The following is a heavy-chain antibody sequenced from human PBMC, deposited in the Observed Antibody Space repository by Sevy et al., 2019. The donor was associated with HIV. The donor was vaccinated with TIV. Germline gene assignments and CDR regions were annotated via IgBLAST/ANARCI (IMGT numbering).Heavy chain of an antibody. D-gene: IGHD2-15*01. J-gene: IGHJ6*02. CDR1: GGTFSSYA. Sequence: ASVKASCKASGGTFSSYAISWVRQAPGQGLEWMGGIIPIFGTANYAQKFQGRVTITADESTSTAYMELSSLRSEDTAVYYCARDAPPYCSGGSCYSYYYYGMDVWGQGTTVTVSS. CDR3: ARDAPPYCSGGSCYSYYYYGMDV. CDR2: IIPIFGTA. V-gene: IGHV1-69*13.